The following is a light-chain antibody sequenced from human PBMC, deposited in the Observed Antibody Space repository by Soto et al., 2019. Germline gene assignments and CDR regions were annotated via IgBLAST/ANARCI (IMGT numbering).Light chain of an antibody. CDR1: SRDVGGYNF. CDR2: DVT. V-gene: IGLV2-11*01. Sequence: QSVRTQPRSVSGSPGQSVAIFCTLTSRDVGGYNFVSWYQQYTRKAPKLIIYDVTKGPSGVPDRISGVKSGTAASLAIPGRQAEDEADDYCQSYDSSLSGYVFGTGTKVTVL. J-gene: IGLJ1*01. CDR3: QSYDSSLSGYV.